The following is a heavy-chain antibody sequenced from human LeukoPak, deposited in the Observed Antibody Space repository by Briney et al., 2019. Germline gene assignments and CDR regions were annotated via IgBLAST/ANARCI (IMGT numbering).Heavy chain of an antibody. Sequence: GASVKVSCKASGYTFTGYYMHWVRQAPGRGLEWMGWINPNSGGTNYAQKFQGRVTMTRDTSISTAYMELSRLRSDDTAVYYCARDLIGSSGYYYVGPNNAFDIWGQGTMVTVSS. D-gene: IGHD3-22*01. CDR3: ARDLIGSSGYYYVGPNNAFDI. J-gene: IGHJ3*02. CDR2: INPNSGGT. CDR1: GYTFTGYY. V-gene: IGHV1-2*02.